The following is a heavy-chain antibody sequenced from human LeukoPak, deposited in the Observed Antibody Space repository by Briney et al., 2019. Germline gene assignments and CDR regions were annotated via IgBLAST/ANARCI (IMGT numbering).Heavy chain of an antibody. CDR3: ARDRGSGWSLDY. D-gene: IGHD6-19*01. Sequence: GASVKVSCKASGYTFTSYDINWVRQATGQGPEWMGWMNPNSGNTGYAQKFQGWVTMTRDTSISTAYMELSRLRSDDTAVYYCARDRGSGWSLDYWGQGTLVTVSS. CDR1: GYTFTSYD. J-gene: IGHJ4*02. V-gene: IGHV1-8*01. CDR2: MNPNSGNT.